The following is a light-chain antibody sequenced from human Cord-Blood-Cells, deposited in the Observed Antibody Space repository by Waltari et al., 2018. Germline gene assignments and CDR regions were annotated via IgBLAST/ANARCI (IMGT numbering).Light chain of an antibody. Sequence: QSALTQPASVSGSPGQSITIPCTGTSSDVGGSNYVSWYQQHPGKAPKLMIYDVSNRPSGVSNRCSCSKSGNTASLTISGLQAEDEADYYCSSYTSSSTYVFGTGTKVTVL. V-gene: IGLV2-14*01. CDR1: SSDVGGSNY. CDR3: SSYTSSSTYV. J-gene: IGLJ1*01. CDR2: DVS.